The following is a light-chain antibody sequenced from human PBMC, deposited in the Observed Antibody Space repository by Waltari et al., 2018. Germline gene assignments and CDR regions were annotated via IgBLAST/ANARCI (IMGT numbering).Light chain of an antibody. CDR2: GNT. V-gene: IGLV1-40*01. Sequence: QSVLTQPPSVSGAPGQRVTLSCAGRSPTIGANFDVQWYQQVPGTAPKLLIHGNTNRPSGVPGRFSGSKSGTSASLAITGLQPEDEADYYCQSYDNSLTTWVFGGGTTLTVL. J-gene: IGLJ3*02. CDR1: SPTIGANFD. CDR3: QSYDNSLTTWV.